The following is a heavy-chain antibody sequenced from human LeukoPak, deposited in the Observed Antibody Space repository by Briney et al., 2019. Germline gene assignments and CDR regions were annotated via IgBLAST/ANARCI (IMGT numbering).Heavy chain of an antibody. CDR2: IYYSGST. D-gene: IGHD4-17*01. CDR1: GGSISSHY. V-gene: IGHV4-59*11. J-gene: IGHJ5*02. Sequence: SETLSLTCSVSGGSISSHYWSWIRQPPGKGLEWIGYIYYSGSTKYNPSLKSRVTISVDTSKNQFSLKPSSVTAVDTAVYYCARGGTTVTPGLLWFDPWGQGTLVTVSS. CDR3: ARGGTTVTPGLLWFDP.